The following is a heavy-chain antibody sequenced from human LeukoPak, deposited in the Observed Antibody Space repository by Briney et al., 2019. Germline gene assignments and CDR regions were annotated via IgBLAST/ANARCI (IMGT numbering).Heavy chain of an antibody. D-gene: IGHD3-22*01. CDR3: ARGAVDYYDSSGPFDI. V-gene: IGHV1-2*04. CDR1: GYTFTGYY. J-gene: IGHJ3*02. Sequence: ASVKVSCKASGYTFTGYYMHWVRQAPGQGLEWMGWINPNSGGTNYAQKFQGWVTMTRDTSISTAYMELSRLRSDDTAVYYCARGAVDYYDSSGPFDIWGQGTMVTVSS. CDR2: INPNSGGT.